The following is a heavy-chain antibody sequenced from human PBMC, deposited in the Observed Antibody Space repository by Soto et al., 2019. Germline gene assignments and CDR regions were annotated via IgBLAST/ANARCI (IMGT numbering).Heavy chain of an antibody. V-gene: IGHV4-59*01. CDR3: AGLSPYYYGSGSYYNWFDP. D-gene: IGHD3-10*01. CDR2: IYYSGST. Sequence: SETLSLTCTVSGGSIGSYYWSWIRQPPGKGLEWIGYIYYSGSTNYNPSLKSRVTISVDTSKNQFSLKLSSVTAADTAVYYCAGLSPYYYGSGSYYNWFDPWGQGTLVTVSS. CDR1: GGSIGSYY. J-gene: IGHJ5*02.